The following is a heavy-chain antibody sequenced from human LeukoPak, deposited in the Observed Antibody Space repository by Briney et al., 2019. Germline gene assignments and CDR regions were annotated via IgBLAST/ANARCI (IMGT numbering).Heavy chain of an antibody. CDR1: GYTFTSYG. V-gene: IGHV1-18*01. CDR3: ARGAADYYDSSGYY. J-gene: IGHJ4*02. D-gene: IGHD3-22*01. Sequence: ASVKVSCKASGYTFTSYGISWVRQAPGQGIEWMGWISAYNGNTNYAQKLQGRVTMTTDTSTSTAYMELRSLRSDDTAVYYCARGAADYYDSSGYYWGQGTLVTVSS. CDR2: ISAYNGNT.